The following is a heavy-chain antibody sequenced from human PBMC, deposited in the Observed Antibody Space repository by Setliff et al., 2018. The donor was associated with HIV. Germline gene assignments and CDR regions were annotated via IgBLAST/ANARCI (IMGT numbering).Heavy chain of an antibody. Sequence: GASVKVSCKASGYTFTSYYMHWVRQAPGQGLEWMGWISVKNGNTNYAQKFQGRVTVTADESTSTAYMQLSSLRSDDTAVYYCARGRNYDSSGYGDYYYYMDVWGKGTTVTVSS. J-gene: IGHJ6*03. CDR1: GYTFTSYY. CDR2: ISVKNGNT. D-gene: IGHD3-22*01. CDR3: ARGRNYDSSGYGDYYYYMDV. V-gene: IGHV1-18*04.